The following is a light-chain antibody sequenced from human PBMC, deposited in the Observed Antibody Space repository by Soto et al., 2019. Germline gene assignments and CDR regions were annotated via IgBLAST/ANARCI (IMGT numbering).Light chain of an antibody. V-gene: IGLV2-8*01. Sequence: QSALTQPPSASGSPGQSLTISCTGTSTDVGNYNYVSWYQQHPGKAPKLMISDVNRRPSGVPDRFSGSKYGNTASLTGSGLQAEDEADYYCSSYAGSTNWVFGGGTKLTVL. CDR3: SSYAGSTNWV. J-gene: IGLJ3*02. CDR1: STDVGNYNY. CDR2: DVN.